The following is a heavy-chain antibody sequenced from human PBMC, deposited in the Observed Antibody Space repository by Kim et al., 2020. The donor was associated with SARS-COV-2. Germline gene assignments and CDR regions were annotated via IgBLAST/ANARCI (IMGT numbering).Heavy chain of an antibody. V-gene: IGHV4-39*01. Sequence: SETLSLTCTVSGGSISSSSYYWGWIRQPPGKGLEWIGSIYYSGSTYYNPSLKSRVTISVDTSKNQFSLKLSSVTAADTAVYYCAREDCSGGSCPSDYWGQGTLVTVSS. CDR2: IYYSGST. CDR3: AREDCSGGSCPSDY. D-gene: IGHD2-15*01. J-gene: IGHJ4*02. CDR1: GGSISSSSYY.